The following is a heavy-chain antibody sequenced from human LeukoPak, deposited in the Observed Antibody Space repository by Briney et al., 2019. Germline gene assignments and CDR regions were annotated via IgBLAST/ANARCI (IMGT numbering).Heavy chain of an antibody. CDR1: GFTFSSYE. CDR2: ISSSGGTI. Sequence: GGSLRLSCAASGFTFSSYEMNWVRQAPGKGLEWVSYISSSGGTIYYADSVKGRFTVSRDNAKNSLYLQMNSLRAEDTAVYYCARGDYGDDFYYYGMDVWGQGTTVTVSS. V-gene: IGHV3-48*03. CDR3: ARGDYGDDFYYYGMDV. D-gene: IGHD4-17*01. J-gene: IGHJ6*02.